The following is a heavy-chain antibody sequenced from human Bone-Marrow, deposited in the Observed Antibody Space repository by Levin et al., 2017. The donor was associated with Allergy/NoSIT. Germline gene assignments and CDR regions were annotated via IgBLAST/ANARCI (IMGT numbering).Heavy chain of an antibody. V-gene: IGHV3-23*01. CDR2: ISGYGENT. CDR1: GFTFSTNA. Sequence: GGSLRLSCAASGFTFSTNAMNWVRQAPGKGLEWVSFISGYGENTYYADSVKGRFTISRDNSKNTLFLHMSSLRADDTAIYYCAKDPVAAGVFDYWGQGTMVTVSS. D-gene: IGHD6-13*01. J-gene: IGHJ4*02. CDR3: AKDPVAAGVFDY.